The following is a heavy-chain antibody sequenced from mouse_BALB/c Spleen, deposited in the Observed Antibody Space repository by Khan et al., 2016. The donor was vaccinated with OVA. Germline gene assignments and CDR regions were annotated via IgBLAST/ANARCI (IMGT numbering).Heavy chain of an antibody. CDR1: GFTFSDYG. J-gene: IGHJ3*01. CDR2: ISDLAYTI. V-gene: IGHV5-15*02. D-gene: IGHD1-1*02. Sequence: EVELVESGGGLVQPGGSRKLSCAASGFTFSDYGMAWVRQAPGKGPEWVAFISDLAYTIYYAHTVTGRFTISRENAKNTLYLDMSSLRSEDTAIYYCAGAGGTAPFAYWGRGTLVTVSA. CDR3: AGAGGTAPFAY.